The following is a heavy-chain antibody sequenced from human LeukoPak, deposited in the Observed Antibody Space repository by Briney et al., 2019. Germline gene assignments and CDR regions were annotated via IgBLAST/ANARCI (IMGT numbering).Heavy chain of an antibody. CDR3: ARDVPDFWSGFDH. V-gene: IGHV1-18*01. CDR1: GYPFITYG. J-gene: IGHJ4*02. D-gene: IGHD3-3*01. CDR2: ISGNDGDT. Sequence: ASVKVSCKPSGYPFITYGLSWVRQAPGQGLEWMGQISGNDGDTTYAQKFQGRVTLTTDTGTTTAYMELTSLTSDDTAVYYCARDVPDFWSGFDHWGQGTLVTVS.